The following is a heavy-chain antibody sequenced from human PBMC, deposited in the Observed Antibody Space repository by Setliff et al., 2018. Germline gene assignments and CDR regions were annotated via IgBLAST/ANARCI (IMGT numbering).Heavy chain of an antibody. Sequence: ASVKVSCKASGYTFRNYAFDWVRQAPGQGLEWVGWISVYNGDTNYAQKIQGRVTLTTDTSTITAYMELRSLTSDDSAFYYCARDPSVELVTIRTNSLFTYWGQGTLVTVSS. V-gene: IGHV1-18*01. CDR3: ARDPSVELVTIRTNSLFTY. CDR2: ISVYNGDT. J-gene: IGHJ4*02. CDR1: GYTFRNYA. D-gene: IGHD5-18*01.